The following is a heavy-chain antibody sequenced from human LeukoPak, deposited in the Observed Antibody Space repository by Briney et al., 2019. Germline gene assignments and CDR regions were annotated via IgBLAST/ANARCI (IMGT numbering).Heavy chain of an antibody. J-gene: IGHJ3*02. V-gene: IGHV4-61*01. D-gene: IGHD3-10*01. CDR1: GGSVSSGRYY. CDR2: IYYSGST. CDR3: ARAGNYGSGSYWPHDAFDI. Sequence: SETLSLTCTVSGGSVSSGRYYWSWTRQPPGKGLEWIWDIYYSGSTNYNPSLKSRVTISVDTSKNQFSLKLSSVTAADTAAYYCARAGNYGSGSYWPHDAFDIWGQGTMVTVSS.